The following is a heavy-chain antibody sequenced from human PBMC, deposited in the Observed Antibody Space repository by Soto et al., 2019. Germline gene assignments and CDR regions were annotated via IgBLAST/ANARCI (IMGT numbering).Heavy chain of an antibody. J-gene: IGHJ5*02. D-gene: IGHD3-3*01. V-gene: IGHV4-59*01. CDR3: ARGFLEWPNWFDP. CDR1: GGSISSYY. Sequence: ETLSLTCTVSGGSISSYYWSWIRQPPGEGLEWIGYIYYSGSTNYNPSLKSRVTISVDTSKNQSSLKLSSVTAADTAVYYCARGFLEWPNWFDPWGQGTLVTVSS. CDR2: IYYSGST.